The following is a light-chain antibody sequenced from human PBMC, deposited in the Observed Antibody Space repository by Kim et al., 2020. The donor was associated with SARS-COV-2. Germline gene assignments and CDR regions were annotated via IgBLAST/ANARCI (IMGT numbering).Light chain of an antibody. CDR1: QSISSH. CDR3: QQYNNWPYT. CDR2: GVS. Sequence: SVSPGERATLFCRASQSISSHLAWYQKKPGQPPRLCVYGVSTRATGIPARFSGGGSATEFTLTISSLQSEDFAVYYCQQYNNWPYTFGQGTKLEI. V-gene: IGKV3-15*01. J-gene: IGKJ2*01.